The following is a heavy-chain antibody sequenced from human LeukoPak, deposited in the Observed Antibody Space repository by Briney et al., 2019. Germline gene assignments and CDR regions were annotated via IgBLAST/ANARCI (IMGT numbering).Heavy chain of an antibody. CDR2: INPNSGGT. J-gene: IGHJ4*02. V-gene: IGHV1-2*02. D-gene: IGHD1-26*01. CDR1: GYAFTGYY. CDR3: ARVAGIRNGAPSY. Sequence: ASVKVSCKASGYAFTGYYMHWVRQAPGQGLEWMGWINPNSGGTNYAQKFQGRVTMTRDTSISTAYMELSRLRSDATAVYYCARVAGIRNGAPSYWGQGTLVTVSS.